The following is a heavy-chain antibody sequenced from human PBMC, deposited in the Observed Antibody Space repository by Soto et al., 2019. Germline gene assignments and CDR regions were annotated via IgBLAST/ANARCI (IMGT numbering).Heavy chain of an antibody. CDR1: GGSISSCY. Sequence: PSETLSLTCTVSGGSISSCYWSWIRQPPGKGLEWIGYIYYSGSTNYNPSFKSRVTISVDTSKNQFSLKLSSVTAADTAVYYCARRSMILGGYYFDYWGQGTLVTVSS. J-gene: IGHJ4*02. V-gene: IGHV4-59*08. CDR3: ARRSMILGGYYFDY. D-gene: IGHD3-16*01. CDR2: IYYSGST.